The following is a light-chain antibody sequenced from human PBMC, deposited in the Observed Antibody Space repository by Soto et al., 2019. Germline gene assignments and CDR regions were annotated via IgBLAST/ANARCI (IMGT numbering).Light chain of an antibody. J-gene: IGKJ4*02. CDR1: QSVSSY. CDR2: DAS. V-gene: IGKV3-11*01. Sequence: EIVLTQSPATLSLSPGERATLSCRASQSVSSYLAWYQQKPGQAPRLLIYDASNRATGIPARFSGSGSGTALTLTISSLEPEDFAVYYCQQRSNPLTFGGGTKVDIK. CDR3: QQRSNPLT.